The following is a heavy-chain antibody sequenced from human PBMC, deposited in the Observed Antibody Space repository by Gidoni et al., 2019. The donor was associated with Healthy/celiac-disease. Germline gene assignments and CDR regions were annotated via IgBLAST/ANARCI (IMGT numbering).Heavy chain of an antibody. CDR3: AKDQKVYGQFNYFDY. CDR1: GFTFSSYG. CDR2: ISYDGSNK. J-gene: IGHJ4*02. V-gene: IGHV3-30*18. Sequence: QVQLVESGGGVVQPGRSLRLSCAASGFTFSSYGMHWVRQAPGKGLEWVAVISYDGSNKYYADSVKGRFTISRDNSKNTLYLQMNSLRAEDTALYYCAKDQKVYGQFNYFDYWGQGTLVTVSS. D-gene: IGHD1-20*01.